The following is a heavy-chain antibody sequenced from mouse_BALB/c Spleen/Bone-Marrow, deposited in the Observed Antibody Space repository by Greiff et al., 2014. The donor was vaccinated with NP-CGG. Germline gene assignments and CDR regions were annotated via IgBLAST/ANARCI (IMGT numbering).Heavy chain of an antibody. V-gene: IGHV1S81*02. D-gene: IGHD1-2*01. CDR2: INPSNGRT. CDR3: TNYGYD. Sequence: QVQLKESGAELVKPGASVKLSCKASGYTFTSFWMHWVKLGPGQSFEWIGEINPSNGRTNYNEKFKRKATLTVDKSSSTAYMQLSSLTSEDSAVYYCTNYGYDWGRGTTLTVSS. CDR1: GYTFTSFW. J-gene: IGHJ2*01.